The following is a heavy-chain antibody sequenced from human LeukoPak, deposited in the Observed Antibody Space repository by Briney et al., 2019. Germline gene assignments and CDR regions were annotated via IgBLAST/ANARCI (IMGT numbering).Heavy chain of an antibody. D-gene: IGHD2-15*01. V-gene: IGHV1-18*04. J-gene: IGHJ4*02. Sequence: GASVKVSCKASGYSFHDFGISWVRQAPRQGLEWMGWISTEIGNTNYAQRLQGRVTMTRDTSTSTVYMELTSLTSDDTAVYYCARDRYGYCGGGSCFLFDYWGQGTLVTVSS. CDR2: ISTEIGNT. CDR3: ARDRYGYCGGGSCFLFDY. CDR1: GYSFHDFG.